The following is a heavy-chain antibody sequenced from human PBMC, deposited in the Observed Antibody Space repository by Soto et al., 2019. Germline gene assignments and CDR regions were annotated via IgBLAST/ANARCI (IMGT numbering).Heavy chain of an antibody. Sequence: GGSLRLSCTASGFTFGYYAMSWVRQSPGKGLEWVGFIRSKAYGGTTEYAASVKGRFTISRDDSKSIAYLQMNSLKTEDTAVYYCTRDSGWFDPWGQGTLVTVPS. V-gene: IGHV3-49*04. CDR2: IRSKAYGGTT. CDR1: GFTFGYYA. D-gene: IGHD3-10*01. CDR3: TRDSGWFDP. J-gene: IGHJ5*02.